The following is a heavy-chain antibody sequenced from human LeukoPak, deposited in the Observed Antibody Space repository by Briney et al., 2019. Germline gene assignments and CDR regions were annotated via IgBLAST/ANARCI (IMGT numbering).Heavy chain of an antibody. CDR1: VGSISTYY. Sequence: SETLSLTCTVSVGSISTYYWSWIRQPPGKGLEWIAYIYYSGSTNYNPSLMSRVTISGDTSKNQISLKLSSVTAADTAVYYCARVRDNWNYLGYFDLWGRGTLVTVSS. V-gene: IGHV4-59*01. J-gene: IGHJ2*01. D-gene: IGHD1-7*01. CDR2: IYYSGST. CDR3: ARVRDNWNYLGYFDL.